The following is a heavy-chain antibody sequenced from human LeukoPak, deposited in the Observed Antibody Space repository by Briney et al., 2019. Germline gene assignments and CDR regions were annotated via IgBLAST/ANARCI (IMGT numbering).Heavy chain of an antibody. CDR2: SYYSGST. V-gene: IGHV4-39*01. J-gene: IGHJ4*02. D-gene: IGHD5-18*01. CDR1: GGPISSSSYY. CDR3: AILPYSYGGYFDY. Sequence: SETLTLPCTVSGGPISSSSYYWGWIRQPPGKGLEWIGSSYYSGSTYYNQSLKSLVTISVDTSKNQFSLKLSSVTAADTAVYYCAILPYSYGGYFDYWGQGTLVTVSS.